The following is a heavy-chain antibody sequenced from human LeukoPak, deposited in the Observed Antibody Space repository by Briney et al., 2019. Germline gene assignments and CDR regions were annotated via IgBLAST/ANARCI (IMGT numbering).Heavy chain of an antibody. CDR2: IYPSDSDT. CDR3: ARQPSSSSSPFDY. V-gene: IGHV5-51*01. J-gene: IGHJ4*02. D-gene: IGHD6-13*01. Sequence: GESLKISCKGSGYSFTSYWIGWVRQMPGKGLEWMGIIYPSDSDTRYSPSFQGQVTISADKSITTAYPQWTSLKASDTAIYYCARQPSSSSSPFDYWGQGTLVTVSS. CDR1: GYSFTSYW.